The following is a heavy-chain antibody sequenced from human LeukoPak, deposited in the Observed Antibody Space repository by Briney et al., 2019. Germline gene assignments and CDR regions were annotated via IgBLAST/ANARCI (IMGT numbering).Heavy chain of an antibody. V-gene: IGHV1-3*01. CDR2: INAGNGNT. D-gene: IGHD6-13*01. J-gene: IGHJ6*02. Sequence: ASVKVSCKASGYTFTSYAMHWVRQAPGQRLEWMGWINAGNGNTKYSQKFQGRVTITRDTSASTAYMELSSLRSEDTAVYYCARMEGSSWSAYYYGMDVWGQGTTVTVSS. CDR3: ARMEGSSWSAYYYGMDV. CDR1: GYTFTSYA.